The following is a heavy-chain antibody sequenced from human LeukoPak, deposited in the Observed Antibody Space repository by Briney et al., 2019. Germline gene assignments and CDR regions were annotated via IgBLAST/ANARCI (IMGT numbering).Heavy chain of an antibody. D-gene: IGHD3-9*01. J-gene: IGHJ4*02. CDR1: GFTFDDYA. CDR3: AKDKDFDYLAGCCY. CDR2: ISWNSGSI. Sequence: PGRSLRLSCAASGFTFDDYAMHWVRQAPGKGLEWVSGISWNSGSIGYADSVKGRFTISRDNAKNSLYLQMKSLRAEDTALYYCAKDKDFDYLAGCCYWGQGTLVTVSS. V-gene: IGHV3-9*01.